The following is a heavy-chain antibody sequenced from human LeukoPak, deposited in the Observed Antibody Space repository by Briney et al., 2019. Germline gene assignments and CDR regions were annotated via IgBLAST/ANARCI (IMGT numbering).Heavy chain of an antibody. CDR1: GYTFTSYG. Sequence: ASVKVSCKASGYTFTSYGISWVRQAPGQGLEWMGWISAYNGNTNYAQKLQGRVIMTTDTSTSTAYRELRSLRSDDTAVYYCARDGDYDYVWGSYRYPYFDYWGQGTLVTVSS. J-gene: IGHJ4*02. V-gene: IGHV1-18*01. CDR3: ARDGDYDYVWGSYRYPYFDY. D-gene: IGHD3-16*02. CDR2: ISAYNGNT.